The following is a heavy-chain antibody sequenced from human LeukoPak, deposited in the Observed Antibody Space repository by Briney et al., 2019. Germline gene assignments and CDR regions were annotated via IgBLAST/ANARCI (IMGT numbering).Heavy chain of an antibody. J-gene: IGHJ6*03. Sequence: PGGSLRLSCAASGFIFSTYSMNWVRQAPGKGLEWVSYISSSSSTIYYADSVKGRFTISRDNAENSLYLQMNSLGAEDTAVYYCARDDHYNYYYMYVWGKGTTVTVSS. CDR1: GFIFSTYS. CDR3: ARDDHYNYYYMYV. V-gene: IGHV3-48*01. CDR2: ISSSSSTI.